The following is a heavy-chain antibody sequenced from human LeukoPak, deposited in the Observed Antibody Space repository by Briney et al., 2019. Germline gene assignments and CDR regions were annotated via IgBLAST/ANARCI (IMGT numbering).Heavy chain of an antibody. Sequence: SETLSLTCAVSGVSITTTNFDWAWIRQPPGQGLEWIATISSSGKSYYNPYLMSRVTISVDTSKNQFSLDVTSVTATDTGLFYCARFKGGTGFAYWGRGILVIVS. D-gene: IGHD1-26*01. V-gene: IGHV4-39*01. CDR3: ARFKGGTGFAY. CDR2: ISSSGKS. J-gene: IGHJ4*02. CDR1: GVSITTTNFD.